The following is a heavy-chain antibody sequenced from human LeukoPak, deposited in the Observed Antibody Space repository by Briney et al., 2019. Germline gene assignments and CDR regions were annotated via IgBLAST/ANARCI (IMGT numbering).Heavy chain of an antibody. CDR1: GFTFSSYS. CDR2: ISSSGRSI. Sequence: PGGSLRLSCAASGFTFSSYSMNWVRQAPGKGLEWVSYISSSGRSILYADSVKGRFTVSRDNAKNSLYLQMNSLRAEDTALYYCATLEGSGWPDYWGQGTLVTVSS. D-gene: IGHD6-19*01. CDR3: ATLEGSGWPDY. V-gene: IGHV3-21*05. J-gene: IGHJ4*02.